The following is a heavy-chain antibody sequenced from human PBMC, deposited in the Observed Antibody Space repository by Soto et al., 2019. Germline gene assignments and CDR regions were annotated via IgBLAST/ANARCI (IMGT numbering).Heavy chain of an antibody. D-gene: IGHD1-7*01. CDR2: IYYSGST. J-gene: IGHJ5*02. CDR1: GGSISSYY. Sequence: SETLSLTCTVSGGSISSYYWSWIRQPPGKGLEWIGYIYYSGSTNYNPSLKSRVTISVDTSKNQFSLKLSSVTAADTAVYYCAGSLITGTTHQLQTTRPFDPWGQGTLVTVSS. V-gene: IGHV4-59*01. CDR3: AGSLITGTTHQLQTTRPFDP.